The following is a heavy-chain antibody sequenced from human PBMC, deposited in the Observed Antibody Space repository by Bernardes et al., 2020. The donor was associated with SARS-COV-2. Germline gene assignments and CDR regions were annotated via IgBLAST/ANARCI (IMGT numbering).Heavy chain of an antibody. D-gene: IGHD3-3*01. V-gene: IGHV4-34*01. Sequence: TPSLTPAFYRGSSSGYYLSWILPPPGKGLEWIGEINHSGSTNYNPSLKSRVTISVDTSKNQFSLKLSSVTAADTAVYYCARGPSILEWLLFGKYYFDYWGQGTLVTVSS. CDR3: ARGPSILEWLLFGKYYFDY. CDR1: RGSSSGYY. J-gene: IGHJ4*02. CDR2: INHSGST.